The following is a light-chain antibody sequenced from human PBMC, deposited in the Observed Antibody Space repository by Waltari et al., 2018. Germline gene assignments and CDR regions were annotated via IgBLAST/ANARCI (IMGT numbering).Light chain of an antibody. CDR2: EGS. V-gene: IGLV2-23*01. CDR1: SSDVGSYNL. CDR3: CSYAGSSTPVV. J-gene: IGLJ2*01. Sequence: QSALTQPASVSGSPGQSITISCTGTSSDVGSYNLVSWYQQHPGKAPKLMIYEGSKRPSGVSTRFSGSKSGNTASLTISGLQAEDEADYYCCSYAGSSTPVVFGGGTKLTVL.